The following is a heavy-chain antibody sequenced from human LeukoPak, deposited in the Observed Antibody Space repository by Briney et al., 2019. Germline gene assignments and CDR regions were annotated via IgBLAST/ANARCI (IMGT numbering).Heavy chain of an antibody. D-gene: IGHD3-16*01. CDR2: IYTGGTT. J-gene: IGHJ4*02. CDR3: ARDVAAPGGVYFDY. V-gene: IGHV3-66*01. CDR1: GFTVSSNS. Sequence: GGSLRLSCAASGFTVSSNSMSWVRQARGKGLVWVSVIYTGGTTYYADSVKGRFTISRDNSKNTLYLQMNSLRAEDTAVYYCARDVAAPGGVYFDYWGQGTLVTVSS.